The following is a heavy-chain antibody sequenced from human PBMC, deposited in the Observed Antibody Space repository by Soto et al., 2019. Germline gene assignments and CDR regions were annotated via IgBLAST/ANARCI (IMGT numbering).Heavy chain of an antibody. CDR1: GFTVSSRY. D-gene: IGHD3-3*01. CDR3: AAEGIFAGDPEPH. CDR2: VWRGCTT. J-gene: IGHJ4*02. V-gene: IGHV3-53*01. Sequence: GGSLRLSCAASGFTVSSRYMGWVRQAPGQGLEWVSVVWRGCTTYHADSVKGRFTVSRDESRNNLYLQMNSLRVGDTAVYYCAAEGIFAGDPEPHWGQGTLVTVSS.